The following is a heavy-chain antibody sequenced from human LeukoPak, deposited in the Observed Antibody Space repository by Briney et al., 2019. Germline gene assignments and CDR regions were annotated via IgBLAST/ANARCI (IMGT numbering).Heavy chain of an antibody. Sequence: GGSLRLSCAASGFTFSNYWMTWVRQAPGKGLEWVASIKGDGSTKFYVDSLKGRFTISRDNAKNSLYLQMNSLRGEDTALYYCARWVITPYYGMDVWGQGTTVTVSS. J-gene: IGHJ6*02. V-gene: IGHV3-7*05. CDR1: GFTFSNYW. CDR3: ARWVITPYYGMDV. D-gene: IGHD3-16*01. CDR2: IKGDGSTK.